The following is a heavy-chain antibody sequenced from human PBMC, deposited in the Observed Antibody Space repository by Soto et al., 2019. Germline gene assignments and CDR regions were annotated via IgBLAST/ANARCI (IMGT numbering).Heavy chain of an antibody. CDR2: IYHSGST. CDR1: GGSISSGGYS. D-gene: IGHD3-22*01. V-gene: IGHV4-30-2*01. CDR3: ARGRRYYDSSGYTFDY. Sequence: PSETLSLSCAVSGGSISSGGYSWSWIRHPPGKGLEWIGYIYHSGSTYYNTSLKSRVTISVDRSKNQFSLKLSSVTAADTAVYYCARGRRYYDSSGYTFDYWGQGTLVTVSS. J-gene: IGHJ4*02.